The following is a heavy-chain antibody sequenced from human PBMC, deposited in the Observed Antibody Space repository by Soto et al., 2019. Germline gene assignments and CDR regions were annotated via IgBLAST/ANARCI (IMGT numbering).Heavy chain of an antibody. CDR3: ARDLRPDVLRYFDWLTYYYYYGMDV. CDR2: IYYSGST. J-gene: IGHJ6*02. D-gene: IGHD3-9*01. CDR1: GGSISSGDYY. V-gene: IGHV4-30-4*01. Sequence: QVQLQESGPGLVKPSQTLSLTCTVSGGSISSGDYYWSWIRQPPGKGLEWIGYIYYSGSTYYNPSLKRRVTISVDTSKNQFSLKLSSVTAADTAVYYCARDLRPDVLRYFDWLTYYYYYGMDVWGQGTTVTVSS.